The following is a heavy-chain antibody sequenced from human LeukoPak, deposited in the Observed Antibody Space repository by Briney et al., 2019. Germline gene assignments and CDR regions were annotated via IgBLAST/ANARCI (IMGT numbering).Heavy chain of an antibody. Sequence: SVKVSCKASGGTFSSYAISWMRQAPGQGLEWMGGIIPIFGTANYAQKFQGRVTITTDESTSTAYMELSNLRSEDTAVYYCARDLNRALLGYWGQGTLVTVSS. D-gene: IGHD3-16*01. CDR3: ARDLNRALLGY. J-gene: IGHJ4*02. CDR1: GGTFSSYA. CDR2: IIPIFGTA. V-gene: IGHV1-69*05.